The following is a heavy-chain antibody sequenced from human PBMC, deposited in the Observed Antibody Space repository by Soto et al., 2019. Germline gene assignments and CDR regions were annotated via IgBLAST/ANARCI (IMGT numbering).Heavy chain of an antibody. D-gene: IGHD3-10*01. V-gene: IGHV3-23*01. J-gene: IGHJ5*02. CDR3: AKGGGEVPTNWFDP. Sequence: EVKLLESGGGLVQPGGSLRLSCAASGYTFSKYAMIWVRQAPGQGLDWVAGVSRSGAATYYADSVKGRFTISRDNSKNTLSLQMNSLRAGDTALYYFAKGGGEVPTNWFDPLGQGTLVTVSS. CDR2: VSRSGAAT. CDR1: GYTFSKYA.